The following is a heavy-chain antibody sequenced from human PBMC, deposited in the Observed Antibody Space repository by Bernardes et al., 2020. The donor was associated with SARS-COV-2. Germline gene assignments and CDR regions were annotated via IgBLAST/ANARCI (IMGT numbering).Heavy chain of an antibody. V-gene: IGHV5-51*01. CDR2: IYPGDSDI. CDR3: ARRTPYSSGWYWDY. Sequence: ESLKISCEGSGYSFTSNWLAWVRQMPGKGLELMGIIYPGDSDIRYSPPFQGQVTISAVRSINTAYLQWSSLKASDTAMYYCARRTPYSSGWYWDYWGQGTLVTVSS. J-gene: IGHJ4*02. D-gene: IGHD6-19*01. CDR1: GYSFTSNW.